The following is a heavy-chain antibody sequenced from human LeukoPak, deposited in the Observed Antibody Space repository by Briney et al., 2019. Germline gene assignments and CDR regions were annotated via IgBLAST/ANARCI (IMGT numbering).Heavy chain of an antibody. D-gene: IGHD3-22*01. CDR1: GFTFSNAW. Sequence: GGSLRLSCATSGFTFSNAWMNWVRQAPGKGLEWVGRIRSNSDGGTIDYAAPVKGRFTLSRDDSKTTLYLQMNSLQTEDTAVYHCATDFYDSTWGQGTLVTVSS. J-gene: IGHJ5*02. CDR3: ATDFYDST. CDR2: IRSNSDGGTI. V-gene: IGHV3-15*07.